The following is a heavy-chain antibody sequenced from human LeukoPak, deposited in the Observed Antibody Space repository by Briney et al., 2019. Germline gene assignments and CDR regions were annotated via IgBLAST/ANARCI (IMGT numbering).Heavy chain of an antibody. J-gene: IGHJ4*02. CDR3: ARAYCSGGSCPNFDY. Sequence: SETLSLTCTVSGGSISSRSYYWNWIRQPAGKGLEWLGRFYTSGSTNYNPSLKSRVTISVDTSKNQFSLKLSSVTAADTAVYYCARAYCSGGSCPNFDYWGQGTLVTVSS. D-gene: IGHD2-15*01. CDR2: FYTSGST. CDR1: GGSISSRSYY. V-gene: IGHV4-61*02.